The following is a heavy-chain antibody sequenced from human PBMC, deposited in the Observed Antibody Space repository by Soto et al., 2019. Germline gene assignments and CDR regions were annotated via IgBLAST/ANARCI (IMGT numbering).Heavy chain of an antibody. J-gene: IGHJ4*02. V-gene: IGHV3-21*01. D-gene: IGHD2-15*01. Sequence: PGGSLRLSCAASGFTFSSYSMNWVRQAPGKGLGWVSSISSDSSYISYADSVKGRFTISXAXXXXSXYXQXXXLRAXDTAVDYCAREELVAPPAYDYWGQGTLVTVSS. CDR3: AREELVAPPAYDY. CDR2: ISSDSSYI. CDR1: GFTFSSYS.